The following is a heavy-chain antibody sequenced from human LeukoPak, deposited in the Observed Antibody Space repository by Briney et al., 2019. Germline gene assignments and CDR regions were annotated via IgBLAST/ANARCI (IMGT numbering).Heavy chain of an antibody. D-gene: IGHD3-16*01. CDR2: IRYDGSNK. J-gene: IGHJ3*02. CDR1: GFTFSSYG. V-gene: IGHV3-30*02. CDR3: AKDRVYYVGVFDI. Sequence: GGSLRLSCAASGFTFSSYGMHWVRQAPGKGLECVAFIRYDGSNKYYADSVKGRFTISRDNAKNSLYLQMNSLRAEDIALYYCAKDRVYYVGVFDIWGQGTMVTVSS.